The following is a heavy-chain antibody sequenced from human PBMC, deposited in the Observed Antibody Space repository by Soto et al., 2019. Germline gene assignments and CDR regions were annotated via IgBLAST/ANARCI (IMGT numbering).Heavy chain of an antibody. Sequence: ESLKISCKGSGYSFTSYWIGWVRQMPGKGLEWMGIIYPGDSDTRYSPSFQGQVTISADKSINTAYLQWSSLKASDTAMYYCARQNYDFWSGYYLNWLDPWGQGTLVTVSS. CDR1: GYSFTSYW. CDR3: ARQNYDFWSGYYLNWLDP. D-gene: IGHD3-3*01. CDR2: IYPGDSDT. J-gene: IGHJ5*02. V-gene: IGHV5-51*01.